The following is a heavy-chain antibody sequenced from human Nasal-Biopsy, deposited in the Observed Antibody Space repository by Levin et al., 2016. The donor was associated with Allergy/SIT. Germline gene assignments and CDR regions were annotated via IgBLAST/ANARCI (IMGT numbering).Heavy chain of an antibody. D-gene: IGHD2-21*01. J-gene: IGHJ4*02. CDR3: VRVPGGASTYYFDF. CDR2: INPSAGSS. CDR1: GYTFTSYY. Sequence: ASVKVSCKASGYTFTSYYIHWVRQAPGQGLEWMGIINPSAGSSGSTQKFQGRVTMTRDTSTSTVYMELSSLMPEDTAVYYCVRVPGGASTYYFDFWGQGTLVTVSS. V-gene: IGHV1-46*01.